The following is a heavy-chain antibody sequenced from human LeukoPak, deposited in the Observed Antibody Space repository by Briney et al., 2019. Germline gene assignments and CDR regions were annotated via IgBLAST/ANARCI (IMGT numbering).Heavy chain of an antibody. CDR3: ARDETYYDSSGQDY. Sequence: ASVKVSCKASGYTFTSYGISWVRQAPGQGLEWLGWISAYNGNTNYAQKLQGRVTMTTDTSTSTAYMELKSLRSDDTAVYYCARDETYYDSSGQDYWGQGTLVTVSS. J-gene: IGHJ4*02. CDR2: ISAYNGNT. V-gene: IGHV1-18*01. CDR1: GYTFTSYG. D-gene: IGHD3-22*01.